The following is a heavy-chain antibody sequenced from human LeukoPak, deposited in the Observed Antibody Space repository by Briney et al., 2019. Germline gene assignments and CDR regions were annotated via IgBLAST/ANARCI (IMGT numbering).Heavy chain of an antibody. CDR3: ARAGDYGDRLGAFDI. V-gene: IGHV1-24*01. Sequence: ASVKVSCKVSGYTLTELSMHWVRQAPGKGLEWMGGFDPEDGETIYAQKFQGRVTITADESTSTAYMELSSLRSEDTAVYYCARAGDYGDRLGAFDIWGQGTMVTVSS. CDR2: FDPEDGET. D-gene: IGHD4-17*01. CDR1: GYTLTELS. J-gene: IGHJ3*02.